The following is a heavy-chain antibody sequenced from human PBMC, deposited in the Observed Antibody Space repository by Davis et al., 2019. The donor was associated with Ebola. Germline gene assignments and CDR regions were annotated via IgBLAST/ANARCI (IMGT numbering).Heavy chain of an antibody. CDR2: MNPNSGNT. CDR1: GYTFTSYD. CDR3: TTYDSSGPYSDY. D-gene: IGHD3-22*01. J-gene: IGHJ4*02. Sequence: ASVTVSCKASGYTFTSYDINWVRQATGQGLEWMGWMNPNSGNTGYAQKFQGRVTMTRNTSISTAYMELSSLRSEDTAVYYCTTYDSSGPYSDYWGQGTLVTVSS. V-gene: IGHV1-8*01.